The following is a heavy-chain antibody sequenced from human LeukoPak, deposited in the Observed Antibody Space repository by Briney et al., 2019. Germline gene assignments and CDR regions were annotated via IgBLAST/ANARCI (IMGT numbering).Heavy chain of an antibody. V-gene: IGHV4-30-4*07. CDR2: IYYSGST. CDR1: GGSIISDTYY. Sequence: SQTLSLTCTVSGGSIISDTYYWTWIRQPPGKGLEWIGYIYYSGSTYYNPSLKSRVTISVDTSKNQFSLKLSSVTAADTAVYYCARGEGGYDYFDYWGQGTLVTVSS. J-gene: IGHJ4*02. D-gene: IGHD5-12*01. CDR3: ARGEGGYDYFDY.